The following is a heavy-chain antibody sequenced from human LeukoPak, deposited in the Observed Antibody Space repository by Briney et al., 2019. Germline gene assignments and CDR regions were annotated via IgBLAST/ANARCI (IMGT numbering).Heavy chain of an antibody. Sequence: PSETLSLTCTVSGDSMTGYYWSWIRQPAGKGLEWIGRIYSSGSTNYNPSLKSRLTMSVDTSKNQFSLKLSSVTSADTALYYCARGLPYACSGVTCFRDYWGQGTLVTVSS. J-gene: IGHJ4*02. CDR2: IYSSGST. D-gene: IGHD2-15*01. V-gene: IGHV4-4*07. CDR1: GDSMTGYY. CDR3: ARGLPYACSGVTCFRDY.